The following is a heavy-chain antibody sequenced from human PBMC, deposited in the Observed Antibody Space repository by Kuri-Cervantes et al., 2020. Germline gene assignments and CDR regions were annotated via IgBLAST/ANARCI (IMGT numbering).Heavy chain of an antibody. CDR2: ISYDGSTK. D-gene: IGHD6-13*01. CDR1: GFTFSSFG. V-gene: IGHV3-30*18. Sequence: GESLKISCAASGFTFSSFGMHWVRQAPGKGLEWVAVISYDGSTKYYADSVKGRFTISRDNSKNKLYLQMHSLRPEDMAVNYCAKAHSSSWYYFDYWGQGTLVTVSS. J-gene: IGHJ4*02. CDR3: AKAHSSSWYYFDY.